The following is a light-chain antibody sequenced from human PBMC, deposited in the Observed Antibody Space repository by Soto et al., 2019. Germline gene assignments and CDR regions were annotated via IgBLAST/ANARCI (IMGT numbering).Light chain of an antibody. Sequence: DIQMTQSPSTLSASVGDRVTITCRASQSISSWLAWYQQKTGKAPKLLIYDASSWESWVPSRFSGSGSGTEFTLTVSSLQPDDFATDDCQQYSSYSWTVGQGTKVDI. J-gene: IGKJ1*01. CDR2: DAS. CDR1: QSISSW. V-gene: IGKV1-5*01. CDR3: QQYSSYSWT.